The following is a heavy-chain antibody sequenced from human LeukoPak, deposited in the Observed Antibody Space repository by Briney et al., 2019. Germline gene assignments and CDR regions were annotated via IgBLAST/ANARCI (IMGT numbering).Heavy chain of an antibody. CDR2: INHSGST. Sequence: PSETLSLTCAVYGGSFSGYYWSWIRQPPGKGLEWIGEINHSGSTNYNPSLKSRVTISVDTSKNQFSLKLSSVTAADTAVYYCASGPRKYCSSTSCHPRAFDYWGQGTLVTVSS. V-gene: IGHV4-34*01. D-gene: IGHD2-2*01. CDR3: ASGPRKYCSSTSCHPRAFDY. J-gene: IGHJ4*02. CDR1: GGSFSGYY.